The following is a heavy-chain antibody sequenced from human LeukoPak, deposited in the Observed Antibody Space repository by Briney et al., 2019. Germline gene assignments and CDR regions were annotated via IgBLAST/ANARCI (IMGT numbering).Heavy chain of an antibody. V-gene: IGHV1-18*01. J-gene: IGHJ1*01. D-gene: IGHD3-16*02. Sequence: ALVKVSCKASGYTFTSYGISWVRQAPGQGLEWMGWISAYNGNTNYAQKLQGRVTMTTDTSTSTAYMELRSLRSDDTAVYYCASVIDQVLVYFQHWGQGTLVTVSS. CDR1: GYTFTSYG. CDR2: ISAYNGNT. CDR3: ASVIDQVLVYFQH.